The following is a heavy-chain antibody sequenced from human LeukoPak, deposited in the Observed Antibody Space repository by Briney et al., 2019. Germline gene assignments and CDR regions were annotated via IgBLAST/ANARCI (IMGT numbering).Heavy chain of an antibody. CDR3: ARMKYQLLWADDY. V-gene: IGHV1-2*02. Sequence: ASVKASCKASGYTFTGYYMHWVRQAPGQGLEWMGWINPNSGGTNYAQKFQGRVTMTRDTSISTAYMELSRLRSDDTAVYYCARMKYQLLWADDYWGQGTLVTVSS. D-gene: IGHD2-2*01. CDR1: GYTFTGYY. CDR2: INPNSGGT. J-gene: IGHJ4*02.